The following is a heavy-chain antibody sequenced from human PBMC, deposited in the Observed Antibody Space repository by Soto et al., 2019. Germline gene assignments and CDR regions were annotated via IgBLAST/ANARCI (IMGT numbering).Heavy chain of an antibody. CDR3: AKDQASGQGSFDS. CDR2: ISYDGSNQ. J-gene: IGHJ4*02. CDR1: GFTFNIYV. V-gene: IGHV3-30*18. Sequence: PGGSRRRSWAASGFTFNIYVMHWVRQAPDKGLEWVALISYDGSNQYYADSVKGQFTISRDNSKNTRFLQMNSLRADDTAVYYCAKDQASGQGSFDSWGQGTLVTVSS.